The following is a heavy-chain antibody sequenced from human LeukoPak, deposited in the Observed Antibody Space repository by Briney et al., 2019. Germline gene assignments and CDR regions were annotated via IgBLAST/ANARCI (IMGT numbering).Heavy chain of an antibody. D-gene: IGHD3-10*01. CDR2: IYSGGST. Sequence: GGSLRLSCAASGFTVSSNYMSWVRQASGKGLEWVSVIYSGGSTYYADSVKGRFTISRDNSKNTLYLQMNSLRAEDTAVYYCARDALFGELLYYYGMDVWGQGTTVTVSS. CDR3: ARDALFGELLYYYGMDV. J-gene: IGHJ6*02. CDR1: GFTVSSNY. V-gene: IGHV3-66*01.